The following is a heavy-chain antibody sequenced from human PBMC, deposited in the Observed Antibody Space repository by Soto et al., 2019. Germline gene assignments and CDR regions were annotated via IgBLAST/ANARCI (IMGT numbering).Heavy chain of an antibody. V-gene: IGHV3-30*18. J-gene: IGHJ4*02. CDR1: GFDFTYYA. CDR3: AKDEGVGGTRGLFDY. D-gene: IGHD1-26*01. Sequence: QVQLVESGGGAVQPGESLRLSCVAAGFDFTYYAMHWVRQAPGKGLESVAVMSSDGSKIHHTDSVKGRFTISRDNSKNTLYLKMDSLRKEDTAVYFCAKDEGVGGTRGLFDYWGQGTLVSVSS. CDR2: MSSDGSKI.